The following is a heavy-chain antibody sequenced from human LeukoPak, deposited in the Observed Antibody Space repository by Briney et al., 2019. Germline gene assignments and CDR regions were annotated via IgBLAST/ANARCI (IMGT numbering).Heavy chain of an antibody. CDR3: ARDSSDIRSLIAH. J-gene: IGHJ1*01. CDR1: GYTFTTYY. Sequence: ASVKVSCKASGYTFTTYYMHWVRQAPGQGLEWMGIINPSGGSTTYAQNFQGRVTMTRDTSTSAVYMEVSSLRSEDTAVYYCARDSSDIRSLIAHWGQGTLVTVSS. V-gene: IGHV1-46*01. CDR2: INPSGGST. D-gene: IGHD2-15*01.